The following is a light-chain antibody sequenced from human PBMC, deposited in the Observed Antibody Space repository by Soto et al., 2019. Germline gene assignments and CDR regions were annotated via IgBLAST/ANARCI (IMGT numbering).Light chain of an antibody. Sequence: DIQMTQSPSSLSASVGDRVTITCRASQGINNYLAWFQKKPGKAPQSLIYAASTLERGVPSRFSGSASGTDFTLTISSLQPEDFATDDGQQYITSPYTFGQGTQLEIK. CDR3: QQYITSPYT. CDR2: AAS. J-gene: IGKJ2*01. V-gene: IGKV1-16*01. CDR1: QGINNY.